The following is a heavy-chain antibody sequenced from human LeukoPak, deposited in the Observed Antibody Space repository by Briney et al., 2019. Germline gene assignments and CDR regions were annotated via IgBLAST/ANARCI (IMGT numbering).Heavy chain of an antibody. Sequence: GGSLRLSCAASRFTFTNYAMHWVRQAPGKGLEWVSGILGSGGSTYYADSVKGRFTISRDNSKNTVYLQMNSLKASDTAMYFCARSCGDGSCELVYRGQGTLVTVSS. V-gene: IGHV3-23*01. D-gene: IGHD5-24*01. CDR3: ARSCGDGSCELVY. J-gene: IGHJ4*02. CDR2: ILGSGGST. CDR1: RFTFTNYA.